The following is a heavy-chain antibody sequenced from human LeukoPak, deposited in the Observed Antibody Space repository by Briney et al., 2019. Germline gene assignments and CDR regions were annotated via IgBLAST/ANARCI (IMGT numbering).Heavy chain of an antibody. J-gene: IGHJ4*02. V-gene: IGHV1-46*01. CDR2: INPSGGST. Sequence: ASVKVSCKASGYTFTSYYMHWVRQAPGQGLEWMGIINPSGGSTSYAQKFRGRVTMTRDTSTSTVYMELGSLRSEDTAVYYCARDLFNYYDSSGADYWGQGTLVTVSS. D-gene: IGHD3-22*01. CDR3: ARDLFNYYDSSGADY. CDR1: GYTFTSYY.